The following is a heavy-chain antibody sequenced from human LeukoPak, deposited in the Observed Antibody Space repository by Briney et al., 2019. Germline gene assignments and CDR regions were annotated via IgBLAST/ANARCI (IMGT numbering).Heavy chain of an antibody. CDR1: GGPISSYY. D-gene: IGHD1-1*01. V-gene: IGHV4-4*09. J-gene: IGHJ3*02. Sequence: KPSETLSLTCTVSGGPISSYYWSWIRQPPGKGLEWIGYIYTSGSTNYNPSLKSRVTISVDTSKNQFSLKLSSVTAADTAVYYCARHRAYWNALDIWGQGTMVTVSS. CDR2: IYTSGST. CDR3: ARHRAYWNALDI.